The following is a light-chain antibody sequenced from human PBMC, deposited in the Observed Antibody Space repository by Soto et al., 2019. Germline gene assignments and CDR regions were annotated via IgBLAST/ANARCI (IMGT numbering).Light chain of an antibody. CDR3: ATWDDSLNGRV. CDR2: SNN. V-gene: IGLV1-44*01. Sequence: QSVPTQPPSASGTPGQRVTISCSGSSSNIGSNTVNWYQQLPGTAPKLLIYSNNQRPSGVPARFSGSKSGTSASLAISGLQSEDEADYYCATWDDSLNGRVFGGGTKLTVL. CDR1: SSNIGSNT. J-gene: IGLJ2*01.